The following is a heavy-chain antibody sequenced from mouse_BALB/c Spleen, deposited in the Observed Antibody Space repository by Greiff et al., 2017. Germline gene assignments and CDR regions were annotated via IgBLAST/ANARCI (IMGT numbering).Heavy chain of an antibody. V-gene: IGHV3-8*02. CDR2: ISYSGST. CDR1: GDSITSGY. Sequence: EVKVEESGPSLVKPSQTLSLTCSVTGDSITSGYWNWIRKFPGNKLEYMGYISYSGSTYYNPSLKSRISITRDTSKNQYYLQLNSVTTEDTATYYCARYGSSYDWYFDVWGAGTTVTVSS. CDR3: ARYGSSYDWYFDV. D-gene: IGHD1-1*01. J-gene: IGHJ1*01.